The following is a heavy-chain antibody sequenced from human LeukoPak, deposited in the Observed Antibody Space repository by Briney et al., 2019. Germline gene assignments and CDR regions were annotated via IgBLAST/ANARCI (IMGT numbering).Heavy chain of an antibody. Sequence: PSATLSLTCAVYGESFSGYYWSWIRQPPGKGLEWIGEISHSGSTNYNPSLKSRVTISVDTSKNQFSLKLSSVTAADTAVYYCASAPVGGTTLGFDYWGQGTLVTV. CDR2: ISHSGST. CDR1: GESFSGYY. V-gene: IGHV4-34*01. D-gene: IGHD1-26*01. CDR3: ASAPVGGTTLGFDY. J-gene: IGHJ4*02.